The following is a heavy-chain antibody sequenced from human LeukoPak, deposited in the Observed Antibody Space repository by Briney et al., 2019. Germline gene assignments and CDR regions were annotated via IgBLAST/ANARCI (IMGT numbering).Heavy chain of an antibody. J-gene: IGHJ4*02. V-gene: IGHV3-66*01. CDR2: IYSGGST. D-gene: IGHD6-13*01. CDR1: GFTVSSNY. Sequence: GGSLRLSCAASGFTVSSNYMSWVRQAPGKGLEWVSVIYSGGSTYYADSVKGRFTISRDNSKNTLYLQMNSLRAEDTAVYYCARDVLPRSSWYVGYWGQGTLVTVSS. CDR3: ARDVLPRSSWYVGY.